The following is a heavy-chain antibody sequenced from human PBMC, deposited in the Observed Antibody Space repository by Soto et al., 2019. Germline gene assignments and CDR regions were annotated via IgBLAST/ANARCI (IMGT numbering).Heavy chain of an antibody. V-gene: IGHV4-39*01. CDR1: GGSSSSRSYY. J-gene: IGHJ5*02. CDR3: ARHGTTIISINWFDP. D-gene: IGHD3-9*01. Sequence: QLQLQESGPRVVKPSETLTLTCSLSGGSSSSRSYYWGWMRQSPGEGLEWIVRFYFGGTTYYNPYLKSRVSVSEDTSRDQFSLKLNSVTAADTGIYYCARHGTTIISINWFDPWGQGLLVTVSS. CDR2: FYFGGTT.